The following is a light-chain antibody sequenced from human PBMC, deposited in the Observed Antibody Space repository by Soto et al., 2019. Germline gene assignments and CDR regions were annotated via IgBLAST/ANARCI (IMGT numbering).Light chain of an antibody. J-gene: IGKJ5*01. Sequence: DIQMSQSPSSLYASVGDRFTIACRASQGINTFLAWYQQKAGKAPKLLIYAASTLQSGVPSRFSGSGSWTDFTLTSSSLQSEDFATYYCQQLNSYPITFGQGTRLEIK. CDR2: AAS. CDR1: QGINTF. CDR3: QQLNSYPIT. V-gene: IGKV1-9*01.